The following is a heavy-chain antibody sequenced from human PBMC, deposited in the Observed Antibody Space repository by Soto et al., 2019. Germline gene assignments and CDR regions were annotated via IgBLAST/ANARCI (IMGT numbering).Heavy chain of an antibody. CDR2: IYPFDYDT. J-gene: IGHJ5*02. CDR1: GYRFTSHW. CDR3: ARLRGDGAALRGPWFDP. D-gene: IGHD3-10*01. V-gene: IGHV5-51*01. Sequence: GESLKISCKGSGYRFTSHWIAWVRQVPGKDLEWMGIIYPFDYDTRYTPSFQGQVTISADRSITTAYLQWDSLKASDTAIYYCARLRGDGAALRGPWFDPWGQGTLVTVSS.